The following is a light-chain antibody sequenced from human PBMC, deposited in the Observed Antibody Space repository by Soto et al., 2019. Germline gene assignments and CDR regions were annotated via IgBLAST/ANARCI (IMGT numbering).Light chain of an antibody. CDR2: EVS. CDR3: SSYTSSSTPRYV. J-gene: IGLJ1*01. V-gene: IGLV2-14*01. CDR1: SSDVGGYNY. Sequence: QSALTQPASVSGSPGQSITISCTGTSSDVGGYNYVSWYQQHPGKAPKLMSYEVSNRPSGVSNRFSGSKSGNTASLTISGLQAEDEADYYCSSYTSSSTPRYVFGTGTKLTVL.